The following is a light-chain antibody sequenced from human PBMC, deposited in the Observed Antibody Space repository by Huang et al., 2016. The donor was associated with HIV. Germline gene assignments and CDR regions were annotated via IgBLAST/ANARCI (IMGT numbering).Light chain of an antibody. CDR1: QSLLHSHGYHY. Sequence: IVITQSPLSLPVTPGEPASISCRPSQSLLHSHGYHYLDWYRQKPGQAPQLLISLSSIRASGVPDRFSGSGSVTDFTLKISRVEAEDVGIYFCMQALQTPRTFGQGTRLEIK. CDR2: LSS. CDR3: MQALQTPRT. J-gene: IGKJ5*01. V-gene: IGKV2-28*01.